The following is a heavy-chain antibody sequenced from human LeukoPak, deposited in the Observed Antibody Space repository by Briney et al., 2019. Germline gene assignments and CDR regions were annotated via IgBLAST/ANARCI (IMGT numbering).Heavy chain of an antibody. CDR1: RFTFSSYS. CDR3: ARDPSGYYDILTGYFIPRHHDAFDI. Sequence: PGGSLRLSCAAPRFTFSSYSMNWVRQAPGKGLEWVSSISSSSSYIYYADSVKGRFSISRDNAKNSLYLQMNSLRAEDTAVYYCARDPSGYYDILTGYFIPRHHDAFDIWGQGTMVTVSS. D-gene: IGHD3-9*01. V-gene: IGHV3-21*01. J-gene: IGHJ3*02. CDR2: ISSSSSYI.